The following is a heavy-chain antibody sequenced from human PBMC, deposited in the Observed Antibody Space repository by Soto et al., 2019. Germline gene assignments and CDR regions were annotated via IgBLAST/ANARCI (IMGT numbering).Heavy chain of an antibody. V-gene: IGHV3-20*04. J-gene: IGHJ3*02. CDR3: ARDHRQWPITGDACDI. D-gene: IGHD6-19*01. Sequence: GGSLRLSCAASGFTFGDYGMSWVRQAPGKGLEWVSGINWNGGSTGYADSVKGRFTISRDNAKNSLYLQMNSLRAEDTALYYGARDHRQWPITGDACDIWGQGTMVTVSS. CDR2: INWNGGST. CDR1: GFTFGDYG.